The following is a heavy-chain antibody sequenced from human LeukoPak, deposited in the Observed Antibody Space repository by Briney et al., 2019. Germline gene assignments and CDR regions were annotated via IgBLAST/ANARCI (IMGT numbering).Heavy chain of an antibody. J-gene: IGHJ4*02. D-gene: IGHD3-10*01. V-gene: IGHV4-39*01. CDR1: GGSISSTSYY. Sequence: PSETLSLTCVVSGGSISSTSYYWGWLRQPPGKGLEWIGSIYYSGSTYYSPSLKSRVTISVDTSKNQFSLKLSSVTAADTAVYYCARHKATMVRPRFRAYFDYWGQGTLVTVSS. CDR2: IYYSGST. CDR3: ARHKATMVRPRFRAYFDY.